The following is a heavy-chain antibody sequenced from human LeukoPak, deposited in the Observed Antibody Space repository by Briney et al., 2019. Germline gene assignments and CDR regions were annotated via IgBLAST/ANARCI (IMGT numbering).Heavy chain of an antibody. CDR2: ISGSGGST. V-gene: IGHV3-23*01. CDR3: AKALFGGSYGGVDY. D-gene: IGHD1-26*01. J-gene: IGHJ4*02. Sequence: GGSLRLSCAASGFTFSSYAMSWVRQAPGKGLEWVSAISGSGGSTYYADSVKGRFTISRDNSKNTLYLQMNSLRAEDTAVYYCAKALFGGSYGGVDYWGQGTLVTVSS. CDR1: GFTFSSYA.